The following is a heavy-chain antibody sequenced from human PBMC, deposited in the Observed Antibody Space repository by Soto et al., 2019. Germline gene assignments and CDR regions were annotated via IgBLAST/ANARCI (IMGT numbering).Heavy chain of an antibody. J-gene: IGHJ5*02. D-gene: IGHD3-10*01. CDR2: IYYSGST. V-gene: IGHV4-59*01. Sequence: QVQLQESGPGLMKPSETLSLTCTVSGGSISSYYWSWIRQPPGKGLEWIGYIYYSGSTNYNPSLKSRVTISVDTSKNQFSLKLSSVTAADTAVYYCARVLVRGVIITGWFDPWGQGTLVTVSS. CDR3: ARVLVRGVIITGWFDP. CDR1: GGSISSYY.